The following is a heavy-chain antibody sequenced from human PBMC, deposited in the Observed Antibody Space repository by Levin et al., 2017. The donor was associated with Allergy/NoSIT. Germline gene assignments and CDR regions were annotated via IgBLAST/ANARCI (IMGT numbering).Heavy chain of an antibody. D-gene: IGHD3-10*01. CDR1: GFIVSDSY. Sequence: PGGSLRLSCAASGFIVSDSYMNWIRQAPGKGLEWVSYISRSSTYTNYLDSVKGRFTISRDNAKNSLYLQMNSLRAEDTAIYYCARGRVPNDYWGQGTLVTVSS. V-gene: IGHV3-11*06. J-gene: IGHJ4*02. CDR3: ARGRVPNDY. CDR2: ISRSSTYT.